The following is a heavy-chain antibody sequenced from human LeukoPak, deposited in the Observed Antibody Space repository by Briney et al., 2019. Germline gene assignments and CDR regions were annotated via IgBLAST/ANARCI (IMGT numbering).Heavy chain of an antibody. V-gene: IGHV3-7*01. J-gene: IGHJ4*02. D-gene: IGHD2-15*01. Sequence: GGSLRLSCAASGFTFSSYRMSWVRQAPGKVLEWVANIKQDGSEKYYVDSVKGRFTISRDNAKNSLYLQMNSLRAEDTAVYYCARDPRYCSGGSCYFGYFDYWGQGTLVTVSS. CDR2: IKQDGSEK. CDR1: GFTFSSYR. CDR3: ARDPRYCSGGSCYFGYFDY.